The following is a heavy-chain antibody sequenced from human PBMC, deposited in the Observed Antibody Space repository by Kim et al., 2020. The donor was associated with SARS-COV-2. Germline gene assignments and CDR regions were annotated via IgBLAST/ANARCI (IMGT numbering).Heavy chain of an antibody. CDR3: ARALYYSTADAFDI. D-gene: IGHD2-2*01. Sequence: VGSLRLSCAASGFIFSYYGMHWVRQAPGKGLEWVAVIWFDEKSEYYADSVRGRFTISRDNSKDTVYLQMNSLRAEDTAVYYCARALYYSTADAFDIWGQG. J-gene: IGHJ3*02. CDR2: IWFDEKSE. CDR1: GFIFSYYG. V-gene: IGHV3-33*01.